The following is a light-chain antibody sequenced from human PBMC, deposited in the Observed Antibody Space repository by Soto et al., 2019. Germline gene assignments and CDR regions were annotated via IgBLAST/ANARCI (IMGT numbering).Light chain of an antibody. V-gene: IGKV3-20*01. J-gene: IGKJ2*01. CDR1: QSVTNGY. CDR3: QQYGRSPAT. Sequence: EIVLTQSPGTLSLSPGERATLSCRASQSVTNGYLAGYQQKPGQAPRLLIHGASNRATGIPDRFIGGGSGTDFTLTVSRLEPEDFAVYHCQQYGRSPATFGQGTKLEIK. CDR2: GAS.